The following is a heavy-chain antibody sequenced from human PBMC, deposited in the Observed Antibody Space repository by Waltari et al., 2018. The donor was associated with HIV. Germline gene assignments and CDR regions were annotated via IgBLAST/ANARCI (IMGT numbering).Heavy chain of an antibody. J-gene: IGHJ5*02. CDR2: INQDESEK. D-gene: IGHD3-10*01. CDR1: GFAFNTSG. V-gene: IGHV3-7*01. Sequence: EVQLVESGGDLVRTGASLRLSCEASGFAFNTSGMTGVRHVPGKGLEWVAQINQDESEKHYLDSVKGRLTISRDNARNSLYLHMNGLRVEDTGVYYCARTGGSYGRAPNWLGPWGKGTLVTVSS. CDR3: ARTGGSYGRAPNWLGP.